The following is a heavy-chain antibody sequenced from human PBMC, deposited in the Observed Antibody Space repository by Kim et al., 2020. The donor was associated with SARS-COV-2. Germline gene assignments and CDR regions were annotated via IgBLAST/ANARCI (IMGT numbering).Heavy chain of an antibody. V-gene: IGHV5-10-1*01. CDR2: IDPSDSYT. CDR3: ARLMTTVTSDYYYYGMDV. D-gene: IGHD4-4*01. J-gene: IGHJ6*02. Sequence: GESLQISCKGSGYSFTSYWISWVRQMPGKGLEWMGRIDPSDSYTNYSPSFQGHVTISADKSISTAYLQWSSLKASDTAMYYCARLMTTVTSDYYYYGMDVWGQGTTVTVSS. CDR1: GYSFTSYW.